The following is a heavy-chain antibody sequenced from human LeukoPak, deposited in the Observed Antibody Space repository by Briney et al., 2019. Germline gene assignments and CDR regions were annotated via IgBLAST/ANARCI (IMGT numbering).Heavy chain of an antibody. CDR3: AKVGVFDYFDY. J-gene: IGHJ4*02. CDR2: ISGSGGST. V-gene: IGHV3-23*01. Sequence: GDLRLSCAASGFTFSSYAMSWVRQAPGKGLEWVSAISGSGGSTYYADSVKGRFTISRGNSKNTLYLQMNSLRAEDTAVYYCAKVGVFDYFDYWGQGTLVTVSS. CDR1: GFTFSSYA. D-gene: IGHD2-8*01.